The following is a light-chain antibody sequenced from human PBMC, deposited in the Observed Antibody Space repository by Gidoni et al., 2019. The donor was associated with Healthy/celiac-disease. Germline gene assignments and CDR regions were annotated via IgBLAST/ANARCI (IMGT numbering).Light chain of an antibody. CDR1: QSVSSN. Sequence: EIVMTQSPATLSVSPGERATLSCRASQSVSSNLAWYQQKPGQAPRPLIYGASTRATGIPARFSGSGSGTEFTLTISSLQSEDFAVYYCQQYNNWPRVAPTFGQXTKVEIK. CDR2: GAS. V-gene: IGKV3D-15*01. J-gene: IGKJ1*01. CDR3: QQYNNWPRVAPT.